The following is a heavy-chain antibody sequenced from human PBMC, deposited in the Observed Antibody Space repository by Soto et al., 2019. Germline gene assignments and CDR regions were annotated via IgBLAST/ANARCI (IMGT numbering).Heavy chain of an antibody. V-gene: IGHV5-51*01. Sequence: GESLKISCKGSGYTFTNYWIGWVRQMPGKGLEWMGIIYPGESDTKYNPSFQGQVTISADKSVTTTYLQWSSLKASDTAIYYCAASIFYYGMDVWGQGTMVTVSS. CDR3: AASIFYYGMDV. CDR1: GYTFTNYW. CDR2: IYPGESDT. J-gene: IGHJ6*02.